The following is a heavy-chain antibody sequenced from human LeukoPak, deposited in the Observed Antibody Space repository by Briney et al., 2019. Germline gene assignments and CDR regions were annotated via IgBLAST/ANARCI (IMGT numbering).Heavy chain of an antibody. J-gene: IGHJ4*02. CDR1: GFTFNNFA. CDR2: ISGSGGNT. Sequence: GGSLRPSCAASGFTFNNFAMSWARQDPGKGREWVSGISGSGGNTHYADSVKGRFTISRDNSKNTLYLQMNSLRAEDTAVYYCAKGLRGSSYDYWGQGTLVTVSS. CDR3: AKGLRGSSYDY. V-gene: IGHV3-23*01. D-gene: IGHD6-13*01.